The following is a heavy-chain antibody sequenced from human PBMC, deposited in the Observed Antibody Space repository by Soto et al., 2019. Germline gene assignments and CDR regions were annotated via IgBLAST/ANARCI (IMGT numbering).Heavy chain of an antibody. D-gene: IGHD1-26*01. CDR3: ARRGSGSYYDY. CDR1: GFTFSSYA. Sequence: EVPLLESGGGLVQPGGSLRLSCAASGFTFSSYAMSWVRQAPGKGLEWVSVISGSGDSTYYADSVKGRFTISRDNSKNTLYLQMNSLSAEDTAVYYCARRGSGSYYDYWGQGTLVTVSS. J-gene: IGHJ4*02. CDR2: ISGSGDST. V-gene: IGHV3-23*01.